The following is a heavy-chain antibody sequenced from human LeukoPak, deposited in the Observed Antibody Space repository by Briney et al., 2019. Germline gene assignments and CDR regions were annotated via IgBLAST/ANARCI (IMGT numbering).Heavy chain of an antibody. CDR1: GFTFSSYA. CDR2: ISGSGGST. D-gene: IGHD3-10*01. Sequence: TGGSLRLSCAASGFTFSSYAMSWVRQAPGKGLEWVSAISGSGGSTYYADSVKGRFTISRDNSKNTLYLQVNSLRAEDTAVYYCAKVSWYYYGSGSYSWFDPWGQGTLVTVSS. V-gene: IGHV3-23*01. CDR3: AKVSWYYYGSGSYSWFDP. J-gene: IGHJ5*02.